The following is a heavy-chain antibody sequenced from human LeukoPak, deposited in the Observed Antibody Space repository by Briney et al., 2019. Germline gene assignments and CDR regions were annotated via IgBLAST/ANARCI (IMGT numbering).Heavy chain of an antibody. CDR2: IRSKANSYAT. J-gene: IGHJ4*02. Sequence: GGSLRLSCAASGFTFSGSAMHWVRQASGKGLEWVGCIRSKANSYATAYAASVKGRFTISRDDSKNTAYLQMNSLKTEDTAVYYCTRGSVDTAMVTPPDYWGQGTLVTVSS. CDR3: TRGSVDTAMVTPPDY. D-gene: IGHD5-18*01. CDR1: GFTFSGSA. V-gene: IGHV3-73*01.